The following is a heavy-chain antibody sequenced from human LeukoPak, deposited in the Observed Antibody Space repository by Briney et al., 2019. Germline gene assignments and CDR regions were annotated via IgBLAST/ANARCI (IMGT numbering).Heavy chain of an antibody. Sequence: GASVKVSCKASGYTFTSYGISWVRQAPGQGLEWMGWISAYNGNTNYAQKLQGRVTMTTDTSTSTAYMELRSLRSDDTAVYYCARVRQIAVAANGMDVWGQGTTVTVSS. CDR2: ISAYNGNT. D-gene: IGHD6-19*01. V-gene: IGHV1-18*01. CDR1: GYTFTSYG. CDR3: ARVRQIAVAANGMDV. J-gene: IGHJ6*02.